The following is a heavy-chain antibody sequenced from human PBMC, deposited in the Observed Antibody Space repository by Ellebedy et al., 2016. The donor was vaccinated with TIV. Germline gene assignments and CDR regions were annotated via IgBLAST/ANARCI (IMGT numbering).Heavy chain of an antibody. CDR2: IRWNSVVI. Sequence: PGGSLRLSCAASGFNFNDYAMHWVRQRPGKGLEWVSGIRWNSVVIGYADSVKGRFTISRDNAKNSLYLEMDSLRSEDTARYYCVNMLNSYLRGMDVWGQGTTVAVSS. CDR3: VNMLNSYLRGMDV. CDR1: GFNFNDYA. D-gene: IGHD1-7*01. V-gene: IGHV3-9*01. J-gene: IGHJ6*02.